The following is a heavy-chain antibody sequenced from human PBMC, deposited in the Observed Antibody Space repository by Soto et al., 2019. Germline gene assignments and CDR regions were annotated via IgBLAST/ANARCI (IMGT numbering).Heavy chain of an antibody. CDR1: GFTFSSYA. J-gene: IGHJ4*02. CDR2: ISGSGGST. Sequence: EVQLLESGGGLVQPGGSLRLSCAASGFTFSSYAMSWVRQAPGKGLEWVSAISGSGGSTYYADSAKGRFTISRDNSKNTLYLQMNSLRAEDTAVYYCAKTYYYDSSGQTHDYWGQGTLVTVSS. CDR3: AKTYYYDSSGQTHDY. D-gene: IGHD3-22*01. V-gene: IGHV3-23*01.